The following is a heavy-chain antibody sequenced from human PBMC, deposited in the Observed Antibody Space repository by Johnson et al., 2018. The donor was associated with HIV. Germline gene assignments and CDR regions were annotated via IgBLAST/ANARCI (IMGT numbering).Heavy chain of an antibody. CDR2: IKQDGSEK. D-gene: IGHD2/OR15-2a*01. V-gene: IGHV3-7*03. J-gene: IGHJ3*02. Sequence: VQLVESGGGLVQPGGSLRLSCAASGFTFSSYWMSWVRQAPGKGLEWVANIKQDGSEKYYVASVKGRFTISRDNAKKSLYLQMTSLRVEDTAVYYCARLNIAFDIWGQGTMVTVSS. CDR1: GFTFSSYW. CDR3: ARLNIAFDI.